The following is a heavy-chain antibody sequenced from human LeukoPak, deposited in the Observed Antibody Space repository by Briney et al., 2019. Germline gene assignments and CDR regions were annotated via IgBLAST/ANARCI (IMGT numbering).Heavy chain of an antibody. CDR1: GFTFSSYA. CDR2: IYSGGST. Sequence: GGSLRLSCAASGFTFSSYAMHWVRQAPGKGLEWVSVIYSGGSTYYADSVKGRFAISRDNSKNTLYLQMNSLRAEDTAVYYCARARGITMVRGVNYFDYWGQGTLVTVSS. D-gene: IGHD3-10*01. J-gene: IGHJ4*02. CDR3: ARARGITMVRGVNYFDY. V-gene: IGHV3-66*01.